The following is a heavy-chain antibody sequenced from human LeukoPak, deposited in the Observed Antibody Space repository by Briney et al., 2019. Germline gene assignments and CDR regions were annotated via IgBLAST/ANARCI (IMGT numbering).Heavy chain of an antibody. Sequence: SETLSLTSTVSGGSISSYYWSWLRQPQGRGLEWIGYIYYSGSTNYNPSLKSRVTISVDTSKNQFSLKLSSVTAAATAVYYCARGDLAATGTWFDPWGQGTLVTVSS. CDR2: IYYSGST. D-gene: IGHD6-13*01. V-gene: IGHV4-59*01. CDR1: GGSISSYY. CDR3: ARGDLAATGTWFDP. J-gene: IGHJ5*02.